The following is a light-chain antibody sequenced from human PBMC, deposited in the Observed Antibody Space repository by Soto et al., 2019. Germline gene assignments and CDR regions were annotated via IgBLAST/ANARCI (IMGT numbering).Light chain of an antibody. CDR1: QRLEYSDGDIH. CDR2: KVF. J-gene: IGKJ4*01. Sequence: DVVLTQSPLSLPVSLGQPATISCRSNQRLEYSDGDIHLNWFHQRPGQSPRPLIYKVFNRDSGVPDRFSGSGSATYFTRRISSVETEDVGVYYCMQGTRWPLTFGGGTKVEIK. CDR3: MQGTRWPLT. V-gene: IGKV2-30*01.